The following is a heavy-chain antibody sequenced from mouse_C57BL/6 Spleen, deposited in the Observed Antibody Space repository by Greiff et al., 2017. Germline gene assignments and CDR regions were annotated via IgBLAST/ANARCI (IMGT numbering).Heavy chain of an antibody. D-gene: IGHD2-4*01. J-gene: IGHJ1*03. CDR2: INPSNGGT. Sequence: VQLQQPGTELVKPGASVKLSCKASGYTFTSYWMHWVKQRPGQGLEWIGNINPSNGGTNYNEKFKSKATLTVDKSSSTAYMQLSSLTSEDSAVYYCARFHYDYDGYFDVWGTGTTVTVSS. V-gene: IGHV1-53*01. CDR1: GYTFTSYW. CDR3: ARFHYDYDGYFDV.